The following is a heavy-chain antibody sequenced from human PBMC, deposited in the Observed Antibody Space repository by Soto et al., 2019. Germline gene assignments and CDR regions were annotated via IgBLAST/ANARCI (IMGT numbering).Heavy chain of an antibody. CDR1: GYAFTTYG. Sequence: QVHLVQSGAEVKKPGASVKVSCQASGYAFTTYGITWVRQAPGQGLEWMGWISAHNGNTNYAQKLQGRVTVTRDTSTSTAYMELRSLRSDGTAVYYCARGRYGDYWGQGARVTVSS. V-gene: IGHV1-18*01. CDR2: ISAHNGNT. CDR3: ARGRYGDY. J-gene: IGHJ4*02. D-gene: IGHD1-1*01.